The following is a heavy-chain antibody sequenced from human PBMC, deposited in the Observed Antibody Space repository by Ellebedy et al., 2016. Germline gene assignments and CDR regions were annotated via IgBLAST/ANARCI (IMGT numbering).Heavy chain of an antibody. CDR1: GYTLTELS. V-gene: IGHV1-24*01. Sequence: ASVKVSCKISGYTLTELSMHWVRQAPGKGLEWMGSFYPEDDETIYAQKFQGRVTMTEDTSTDTAYMELSSLRSEDTAVYYCATDIVGGSFYLDHWGQGTLVTVSS. CDR2: FYPEDDET. J-gene: IGHJ4*02. CDR3: ATDIVGGSFYLDH. D-gene: IGHD1-26*01.